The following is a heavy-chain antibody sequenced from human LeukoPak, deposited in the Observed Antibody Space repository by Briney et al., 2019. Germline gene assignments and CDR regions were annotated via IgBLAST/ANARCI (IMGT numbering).Heavy chain of an antibody. D-gene: IGHD1-26*01. V-gene: IGHV4-34*01. CDR1: GGSFSGYY. CDR3: ARSYSGSYYFDY. Sequence: PSETLSLTCAVYGGSFSGYYWSWIRQPPGKGLEWIGEINHSGSTNYNPSLKSRVTISVDTSENQFSLKLSSVTAADTAVYYCARSYSGSYYFDYWGQGTLVTVSS. J-gene: IGHJ4*02. CDR2: INHSGST.